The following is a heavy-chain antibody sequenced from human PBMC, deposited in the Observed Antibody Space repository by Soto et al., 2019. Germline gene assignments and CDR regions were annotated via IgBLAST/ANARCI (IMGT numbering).Heavy chain of an antibody. D-gene: IGHD2-2*01. J-gene: IGHJ4*02. CDR3: ARARFCTSTSCYHYFDF. CDR2: IYNNGRT. Sequence: SETLSLTCTVSGGSISSPSWSWIRQPPGRGLEWIGYIYNNGRTDYNPSLKSRVTISVDTSKNHFSLKLSSVTPADTAVYYCARARFCTSTSCYHYFDFWGQGTLVTVS. V-gene: IGHV4-59*11. CDR1: GGSISSPS.